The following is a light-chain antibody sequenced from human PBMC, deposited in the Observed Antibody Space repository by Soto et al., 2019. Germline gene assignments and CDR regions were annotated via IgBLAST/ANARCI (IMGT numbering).Light chain of an antibody. CDR3: SSYTSSSTLL. V-gene: IGLV2-14*03. CDR1: SSDVGGYNA. J-gene: IGLJ2*01. CDR2: DVS. Sequence: QSALTQPASVSGSPGQAITISCTGTSSDVGGYNAVSWYQQHPDRAPKLIIFDVSYRPSGVSNRFSGSKSDNTASLTISGLQAEDEADYYCSSYTSSSTLLFGGGTKVTVL.